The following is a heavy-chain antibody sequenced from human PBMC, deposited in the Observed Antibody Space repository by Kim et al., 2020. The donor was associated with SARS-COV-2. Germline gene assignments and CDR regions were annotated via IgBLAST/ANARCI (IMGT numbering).Heavy chain of an antibody. V-gene: IGHV5-51*01. Sequence: GESLKISCQGSGYSFSSDWIAWVRQMPGKGLEWMGIIYPGDSETKYSPSFQGQVTISVDKSISTAYLEWSSLKASDTAMYYCASHVGKPRGSDYWGQGTLLTVSS. D-gene: IGHD3-10*01. CDR1: GYSFSSDW. CDR3: ASHVGKPRGSDY. J-gene: IGHJ4*02. CDR2: IYPGDSET.